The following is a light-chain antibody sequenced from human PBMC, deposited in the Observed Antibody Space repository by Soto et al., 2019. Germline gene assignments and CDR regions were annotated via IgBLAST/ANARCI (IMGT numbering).Light chain of an antibody. CDR2: RAS. CDR3: QQYGIFLT. Sequence: DIQMTQSPSTLSASVGDRVTITCRASQSIDTALAWYQQKPGKAPNLLIYRASNLESGVPSRFSGSGSGTEFTLAISSPQPDDFATYYCQQYGIFLTFGQGTKLEIK. CDR1: QSIDTA. V-gene: IGKV1-5*03. J-gene: IGKJ2*01.